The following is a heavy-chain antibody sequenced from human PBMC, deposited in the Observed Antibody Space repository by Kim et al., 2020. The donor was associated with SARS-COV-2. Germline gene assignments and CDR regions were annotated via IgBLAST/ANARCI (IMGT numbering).Heavy chain of an antibody. V-gene: IGHV3-23*01. D-gene: IGHD6-13*01. CDR1: GFTFSSYA. CDR2: ISGSGGST. J-gene: IGHJ4*02. Sequence: GGSLRLSCAASGFTFSSYAMSWVRQAPGKGLEWVSAISGSGGSTYYADSVKGRFTISRDNSKNTLYLQMNSLRAEDTAVYYCAKTNIAAAGTRKTYFDYWGQGTLVTVSS. CDR3: AKTNIAAAGTRKTYFDY.